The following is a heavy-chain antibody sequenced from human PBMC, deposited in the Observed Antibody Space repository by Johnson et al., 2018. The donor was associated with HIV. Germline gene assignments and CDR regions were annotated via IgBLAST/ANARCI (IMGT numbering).Heavy chain of an antibody. CDR2: IRYDGSNK. D-gene: IGHD3-10*01. J-gene: IGHJ3*02. CDR3: AKSPFTMVRGLAGDAFDI. CDR1: GFTFSSYG. Sequence: QVQLVESGGGVVQPGGSLRLSCAASGFTFSSYGMHWVRQAPGKGLEWVAFIRYDGSNKYYADSVKGRFPISRDHSKNTLYLQMNSLRAEDTAVYYCAKSPFTMVRGLAGDAFDIWGQGTKVTVSS. V-gene: IGHV3-30*02.